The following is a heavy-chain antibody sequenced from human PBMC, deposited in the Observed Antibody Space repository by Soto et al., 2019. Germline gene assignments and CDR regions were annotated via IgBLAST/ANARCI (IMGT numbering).Heavy chain of an antibody. J-gene: IGHJ4*02. CDR3: ARRAETNGWNGFGADKYYFDF. D-gene: IGHD1-1*01. CDR1: GYTFTSYD. Sequence: ASVKVSCKAFGYTFTSYDIYWVRQATGQGLEWMGWMNPNTGNSAYAQKFQGRVTVTSDTSINTVHMELSSLRSEDTAVYYCARRAETNGWNGFGADKYYFDFWGQGALVTVSS. CDR2: MNPNTGNS. V-gene: IGHV1-8*01.